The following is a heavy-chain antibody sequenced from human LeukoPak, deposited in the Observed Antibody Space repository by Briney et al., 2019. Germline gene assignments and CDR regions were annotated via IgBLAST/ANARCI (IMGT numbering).Heavy chain of an antibody. J-gene: IGHJ4*02. D-gene: IGHD3-10*01. Sequence: SETLSLTCTVSGGSISSGDYYWSWIRQPPGKGLEWIGYIYYSGSTYYNPSFKSRVTISVDTSKNQFSLKLSSVTAADTAVYYCAREDATMVRGGFDYWGQGTLVTVSS. V-gene: IGHV4-30-4*01. CDR2: IYYSGST. CDR1: GGSISSGDYY. CDR3: AREDATMVRGGFDY.